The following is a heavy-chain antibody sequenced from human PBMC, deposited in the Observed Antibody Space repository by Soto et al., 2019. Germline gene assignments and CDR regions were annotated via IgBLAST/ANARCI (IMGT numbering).Heavy chain of an antibody. V-gene: IGHV4-30-4*02. D-gene: IGHD2-8*01. CDR3: ARDGCTNGVCYRQPYYYGMDV. Sequence: PSEILSLTCAVSGDSISTVHYYWSWIRQPPGKGLEWIGYIYYGGSTYYNPSLRSRVTISTDTSISTAYMELSRLRSDDTAVYYCARDGCTNGVCYRQPYYYGMDVWGQGTTVTVSS. J-gene: IGHJ6*02. CDR1: GDSISTVHYY. CDR2: IYYGGST.